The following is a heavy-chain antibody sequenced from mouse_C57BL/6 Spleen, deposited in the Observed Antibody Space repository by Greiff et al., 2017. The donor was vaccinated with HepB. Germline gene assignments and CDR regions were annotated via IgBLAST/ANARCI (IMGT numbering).Heavy chain of an antibody. CDR2: ISSGSSTI. CDR3: ARGDYYGSRDWYFDV. V-gene: IGHV5-17*01. Sequence: EVQVVESGGGLVKPGGSLKLSCAASGFTFSDYGMHWVRQAPEKGLEWVAYISSGSSTIYYADTVKGRFTISRDNAKNTLFLQMTSLRSEDTAMYYCARGDYYGSRDWYFDVWGTGTTVTVSS. D-gene: IGHD1-1*01. CDR1: GFTFSDYG. J-gene: IGHJ1*03.